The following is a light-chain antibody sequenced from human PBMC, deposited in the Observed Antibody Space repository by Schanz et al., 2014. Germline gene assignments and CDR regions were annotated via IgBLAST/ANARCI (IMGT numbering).Light chain of an antibody. CDR2: DVN. CDR3: CSYTSSSTLEV. CDR1: SNDIGDYNY. J-gene: IGLJ3*02. Sequence: QSALTQPRSVSGSPGQSVTISCTGTSNDIGDYNYVSWYQQHPGKAPKVMIYDVNKRPSGVPDRFSGSKSGNTASLTISGLQAEDEAHYYCCSYTSSSTLEVFGGGTKLTVL. V-gene: IGLV2-11*01.